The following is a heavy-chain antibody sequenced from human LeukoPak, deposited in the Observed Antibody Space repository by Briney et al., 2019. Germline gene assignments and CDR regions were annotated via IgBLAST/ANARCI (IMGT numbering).Heavy chain of an antibody. Sequence: GGSLRLSCEASGITFSSYSMNWVRQAPGKGLEWVSSISSSSGTIYYADSVRGRFTISRDNAKNSLYLQMNSLRDEDTAVYYCARPRAYDTRDFDYWGQGTLVTVSS. CDR3: ARPRAYDTRDFDY. V-gene: IGHV3-48*02. J-gene: IGHJ4*02. CDR1: GITFSSYS. CDR2: ISSSSGTI. D-gene: IGHD3-22*01.